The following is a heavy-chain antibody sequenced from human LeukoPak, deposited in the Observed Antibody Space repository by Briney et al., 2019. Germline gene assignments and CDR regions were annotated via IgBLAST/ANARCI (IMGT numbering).Heavy chain of an antibody. CDR3: ARGLDTVHYYYYGMDV. CDR2: MNPNSGNT. J-gene: IGHJ6*02. Sequence: ASVKVSCKASGYTFTSYDNNWVRQATGQGLEWMGWMNPNSGNTGYAQKFQGRVTMTRNTSISTAYMELSSLRSEDTAVYYCARGLDTVHYYYYGMDVWGQGTTVTVSS. V-gene: IGHV1-8*01. D-gene: IGHD2-2*03. CDR1: GYTFTSYD.